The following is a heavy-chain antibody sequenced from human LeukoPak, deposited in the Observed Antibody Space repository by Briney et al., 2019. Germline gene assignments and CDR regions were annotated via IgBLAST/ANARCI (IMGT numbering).Heavy chain of an antibody. CDR1: GYNFTSYW. J-gene: IGHJ5*02. V-gene: IGHV5-10-1*01. CDR3: ARQPMEWNWFDP. CDR2: IDPSDSYN. Sequence: GESLQISCKGSGYNFTSYWISWVRQLPGKGLEWMGRIDPSDSYNNYSPSFQGHVTISADKSISTAYLQWSSLKASDTAMYYCARQPMEWNWFDPWGQGTLVTVSS. D-gene: IGHD3-3*01.